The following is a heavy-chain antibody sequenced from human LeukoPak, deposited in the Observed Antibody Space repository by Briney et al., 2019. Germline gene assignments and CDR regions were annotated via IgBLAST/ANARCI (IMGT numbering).Heavy chain of an antibody. D-gene: IGHD2-2*01. J-gene: IGHJ3*02. V-gene: IGHV1-46*01. CDR3: ARWPAALDAFDI. CDR1: GYTFTSYY. CDR2: INPSGGST. Sequence: GASVKVSCKASGYTFTSYYMHWVRQAPGQGLEWMGIINPSGGSTSYAQKFQGRVTMTWDTSTSTVYMELSSLRSEDTAVYYCARWPAALDAFDIWGQGTMVTVSS.